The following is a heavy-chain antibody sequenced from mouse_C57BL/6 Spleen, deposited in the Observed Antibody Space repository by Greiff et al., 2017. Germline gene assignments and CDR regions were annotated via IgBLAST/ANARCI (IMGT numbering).Heavy chain of an antibody. CDR2: IYPGDGDT. J-gene: IGHJ1*03. V-gene: IGHV1-82*01. CDR3: ARSALGYFEG. CDR1: GYAFSSSW. Sequence: QVQLQQSGPELVKPGASVKISCKASGYAFSSSWMNWVKQRPGKGLEWIGRIYPGDGDTNYNGKFKGKATLTADKSSSTAYMQLSSLTSEDSAVYFCARSALGYFEGWGTGTTVTVSS.